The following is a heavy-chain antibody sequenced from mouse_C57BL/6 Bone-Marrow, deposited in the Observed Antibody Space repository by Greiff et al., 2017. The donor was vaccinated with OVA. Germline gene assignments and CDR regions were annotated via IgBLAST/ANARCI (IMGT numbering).Heavy chain of an antibody. CDR2: ISNLAYSI. Sequence: VKLVASGGGLVQPGGSLKLSCAASGFTFSAYGMAWVRQAPGKGPEWVAFISNLAYSIYYADNVTGRFTISSENAKNTLYLERSSLRSEDTAMYYCARHPSGRYYAMDYWGQGTSVTVSS. J-gene: IGHJ4*01. V-gene: IGHV5-15*01. D-gene: IGHD4-1*01. CDR1: GFTFSAYG. CDR3: ARHPSGRYYAMDY.